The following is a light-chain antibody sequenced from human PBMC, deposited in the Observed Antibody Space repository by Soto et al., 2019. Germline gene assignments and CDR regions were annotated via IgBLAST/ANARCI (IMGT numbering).Light chain of an antibody. CDR2: DVN. CDR3: SSYTSSSTQV. J-gene: IGLJ1*01. CDR1: SSDVGGYNY. V-gene: IGLV2-14*01. Sequence: QSALTQPASVSGSPGQSITISCTGTSSDVGGYNYVSWYQQHPGKAPKLMIYDVNNRPSGVSNRFSGSKSGNTASLTISGLQAEDEADDYCSSYTSSSTQVFGTGTKLTVL.